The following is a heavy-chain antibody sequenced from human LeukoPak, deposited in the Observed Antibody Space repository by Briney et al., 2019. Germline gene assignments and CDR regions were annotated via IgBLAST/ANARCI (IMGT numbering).Heavy chain of an antibody. D-gene: IGHD4-17*01. CDR1: GYTFTSYG. CDR3: ARDRVATVTYSQLDP. V-gene: IGHV1-18*01. CDR2: ISAYNGNT. Sequence: GASVKVSCKASGYTFTSYGISWVRQAPGQGLEWMGWISAYNGNTNYAQKLQGRVTMTTDTSTSTAYMELRSLRSDDTAVYYCARDRVATVTYSQLDPWGQGTLVTVSS. J-gene: IGHJ5*02.